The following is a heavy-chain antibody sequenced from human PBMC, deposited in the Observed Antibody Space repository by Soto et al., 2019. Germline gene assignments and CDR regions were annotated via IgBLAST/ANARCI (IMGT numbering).Heavy chain of an antibody. V-gene: IGHV3-11*06. CDR1: GFTFSDYY. J-gene: IGHJ4*02. D-gene: IGHD3-22*01. Sequence: QVQLVESGGGLVKPGGSLRLSCAASGFTFSDYYMSWIRQAPGKGLEWVSYISSSSSYTNYADSVKGRFTISRDNAKNSLYLQMNSLRAEDTAVYYCASDDRSGYYSYWGQGTLVTVSS. CDR2: ISSSSSYT. CDR3: ASDDRSGYYSY.